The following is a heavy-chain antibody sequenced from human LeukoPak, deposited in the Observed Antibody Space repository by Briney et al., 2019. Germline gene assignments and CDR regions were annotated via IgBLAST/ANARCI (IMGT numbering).Heavy chain of an antibody. J-gene: IGHJ6*03. Sequence: SETLSLTCAVYGGSFSGYYWSWIRQPPGKGLEWIGEINHSGSTNYNPSLKSRVTISVDTSKNQFSLKLSSVTAADTAVYYCARGLRYYYYYMDVWGKGTTVTVSS. V-gene: IGHV4-34*01. CDR1: GGSFSGYY. CDR2: INHSGST. CDR3: ARGLRYYYYYMDV.